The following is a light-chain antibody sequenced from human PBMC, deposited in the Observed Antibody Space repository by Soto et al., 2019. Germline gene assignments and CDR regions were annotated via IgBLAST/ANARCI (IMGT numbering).Light chain of an antibody. CDR3: QQYDNLPRT. J-gene: IGKJ1*01. V-gene: IGKV1-33*01. CDR2: DAS. CDR1: QDISNY. Sequence: DIQMTQSPSSLSASEGDRVTITCQASQDISNYLNWYQQKPGKAPKLLIYDASNLETGVPSRFSGSGSGTDFTFTISSLQPEDIATYYCQQYDNLPRTFGQGTKVEIK.